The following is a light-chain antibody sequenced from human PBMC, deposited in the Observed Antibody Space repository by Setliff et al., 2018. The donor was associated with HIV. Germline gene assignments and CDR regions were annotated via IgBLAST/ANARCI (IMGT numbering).Light chain of an antibody. Sequence: QSALTQPASVSGSPGQSITISCTGTSSDVGGYKYVSWYQQHPGKAPKLIIYEVTKRPSGVPDRFSGSKSGNTASLTVSGLQAGDEADYYCSSYTGYNNLLVFGGGTKVTVL. CDR1: SSDVGGYKY. CDR2: EVT. V-gene: IGLV2-8*01. J-gene: IGLJ2*01. CDR3: SSYTGYNNLLV.